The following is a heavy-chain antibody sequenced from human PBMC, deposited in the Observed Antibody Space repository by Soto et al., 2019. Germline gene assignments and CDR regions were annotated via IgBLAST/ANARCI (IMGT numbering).Heavy chain of an antibody. Sequence: SETLSLTCTVSGGSIGSYYWSCIRQPPGKGLEWIGYIYYSGSTNYNPSLKSRVTISVDTSKNQFSLKLSAVTAADTAVYYCARAGLLQFSLHFDYWGQGTLATVSS. J-gene: IGHJ4*02. V-gene: IGHV4-59*01. CDR1: GGSIGSYY. CDR2: IYYSGST. D-gene: IGHD2-21*01. CDR3: ARAGLLQFSLHFDY.